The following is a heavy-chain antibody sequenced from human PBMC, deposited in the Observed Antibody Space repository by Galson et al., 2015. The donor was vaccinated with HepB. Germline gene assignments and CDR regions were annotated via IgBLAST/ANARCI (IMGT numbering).Heavy chain of an antibody. CDR2: INPSGGRT. Sequence: SVKVSCKASGYTFNTYYIHWVRQAPGQGLEWMGIINPSGGRTNYAQTFQGRVSMGGDTSTSTVYMELRSLRSEDTAVYYCARQSADYWGQGTQVTVSS. V-gene: IGHV1-46*02. J-gene: IGHJ4*02. CDR3: ARQSADY. CDR1: GYTFNTYY.